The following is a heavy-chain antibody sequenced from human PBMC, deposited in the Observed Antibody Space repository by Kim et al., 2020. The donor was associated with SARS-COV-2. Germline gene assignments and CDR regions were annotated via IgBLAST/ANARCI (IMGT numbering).Heavy chain of an antibody. CDR3: ARGIRELGDYYYYGMDV. CDR1: GFTFSSYG. V-gene: IGHV3-33*05. Sequence: GGSLRLSCAASGFTFSSYGMHWVRQAPGKGLEWVAVISYDGSNKYYADSVKGRFTISRDNSKNTLYLQMNSLRAEDTAVYYCARGIRELGDYYYYGMDVWGQGTTVTVSS. J-gene: IGHJ6*02. CDR2: ISYDGSNK. D-gene: IGHD1-26*01.